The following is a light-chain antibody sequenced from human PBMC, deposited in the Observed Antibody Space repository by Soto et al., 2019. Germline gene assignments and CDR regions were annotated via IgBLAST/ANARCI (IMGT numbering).Light chain of an antibody. Sequence: IGMTQSPDTLSVTQGERATLSCRASQSVSGNLAWYQQKPGQAPRLLIYGASTRAPGIPARFSGGGSGTEYTLTIGSLQSEDFALYYCQQYHDWPPITFGQ. CDR1: QSVSGN. CDR3: QQYHDWPPIT. V-gene: IGKV3-15*01. CDR2: GAS. J-gene: IGKJ5*01.